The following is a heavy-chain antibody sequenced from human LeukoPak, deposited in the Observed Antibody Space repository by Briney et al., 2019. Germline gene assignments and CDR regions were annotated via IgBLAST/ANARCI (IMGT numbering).Heavy chain of an antibody. D-gene: IGHD2-2*01. CDR3: ARRGPVTFDY. V-gene: IGHV4-59*08. Sequence: SETLSLTCTVSGGSISSYYWSWIRQHPGKGLEWIGYIYYSGSTYYNPSLKSRVSISVDTSRTQFSLKLTSVTAADTAVYYCARRGPVTFDYWGQGLLVTVSS. CDR2: IYYSGST. J-gene: IGHJ4*02. CDR1: GGSISSYY.